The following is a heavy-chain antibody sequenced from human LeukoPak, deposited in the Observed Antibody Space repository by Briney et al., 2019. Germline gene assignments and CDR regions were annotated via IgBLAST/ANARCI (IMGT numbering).Heavy chain of an antibody. J-gene: IGHJ6*02. CDR2: IIPILGIA. D-gene: IGHD6-13*01. CDR3: ARAQYSSIYYYYYGMDV. V-gene: IGHV1-69*04. Sequence: SVKASCKASGGTFSSYAISWVRQAPGQGLEWMGRIIPILGIANYAQKFQGRVTITADKSTSTAYMELSSLRSEDTAVYYCARAQYSSIYYYYYGMDVWGQGTTVTVSS. CDR1: GGTFSSYA.